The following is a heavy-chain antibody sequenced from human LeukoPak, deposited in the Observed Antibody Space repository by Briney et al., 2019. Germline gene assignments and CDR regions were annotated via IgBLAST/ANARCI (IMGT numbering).Heavy chain of an antibody. V-gene: IGHV3-21*01. CDR2: ISSSSSYI. Sequence: PGGSLRLSCAAPGFTFSSYSMNWVRQAPGKGLEWVSSISSSSSYIYYADSVKGRFTISRDNAKNLLYLQMNSLRAEDTAVYYCASLQAARGFDYWGQGTLVTVSS. D-gene: IGHD6-6*01. CDR3: ASLQAARGFDY. J-gene: IGHJ4*02. CDR1: GFTFSSYS.